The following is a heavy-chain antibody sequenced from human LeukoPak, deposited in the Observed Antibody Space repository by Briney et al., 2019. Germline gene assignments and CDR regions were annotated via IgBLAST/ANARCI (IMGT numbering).Heavy chain of an antibody. D-gene: IGHD3-22*01. CDR1: GFTVSINY. CDR2: IYSGGTT. CDR3: ARGAMIVPRD. V-gene: IGHV3-66*01. J-gene: IGHJ1*01. Sequence: PGGSLRLSCAASGFTVSINYINWVRQAPGKGLEWVSVIYSGGTTYYADSVKGRFTISRDNSKNTLYLQMNTLRAEDTAVYFCARGAMIVPRDWGQGTLVTVSS.